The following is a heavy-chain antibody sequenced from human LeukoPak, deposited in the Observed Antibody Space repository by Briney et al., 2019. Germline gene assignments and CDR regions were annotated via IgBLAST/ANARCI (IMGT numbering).Heavy chain of an antibody. Sequence: PGGSLRLSCAASGFTFSSYAMHWVRQAPGKGLEWVAVISYDGSNKYYADSVKGRFTISRDNSKNTLYLQMNSLRAEDTAVYYCAKRGARPYSSGPPDYWGQGTLVTVSS. V-gene: IGHV3-30-3*02. J-gene: IGHJ4*02. D-gene: IGHD6-19*01. CDR2: ISYDGSNK. CDR1: GFTFSSYA. CDR3: AKRGARPYSSGPPDY.